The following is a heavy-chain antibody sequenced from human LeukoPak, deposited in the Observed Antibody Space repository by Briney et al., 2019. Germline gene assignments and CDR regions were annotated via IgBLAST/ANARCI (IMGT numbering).Heavy chain of an antibody. J-gene: IGHJ6*03. Sequence: SETLSLTCTVSGDSISSTNYYWGWIRQPPGKGLEWIGSIYYSGSTYYNPSLESRVTISVDTSKNQFSLKLNSVTAADTAVYYCAKKDYYYMDVWGKGTTVTVSS. CDR3: AKKDYYYMDV. CDR2: IYYSGST. V-gene: IGHV4-39*07. CDR1: GDSISSTNYY.